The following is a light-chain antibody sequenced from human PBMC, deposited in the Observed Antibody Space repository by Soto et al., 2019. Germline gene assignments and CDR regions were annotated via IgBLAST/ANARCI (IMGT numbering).Light chain of an antibody. CDR1: QSVGSF. CDR3: QQRNSWPPTFT. J-gene: IGKJ5*01. CDR2: DTS. Sequence: TQAPPTLSLSPGESATPSSGPSQSVGSFLAWYQQKPGQAPRLLIDDTSIRATGIPARFSGSGSGTDFTLTISSLEPEDFAVYYCQQRNSWPPTFTFGQGTRLEI. V-gene: IGKV3-11*01.